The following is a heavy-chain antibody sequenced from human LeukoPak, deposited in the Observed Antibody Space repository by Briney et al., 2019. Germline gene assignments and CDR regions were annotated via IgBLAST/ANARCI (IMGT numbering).Heavy chain of an antibody. Sequence: GGSLRLSCAASGFSFTTYGMHWVRQAPLKGLEWLAAISYDGRNQNYADSVKGRFTIFRDNSQNTLYLQMNSLRAEDTALYYCVKDRTINGRSSPFDSWGQGTLVTISS. V-gene: IGHV3-30*18. CDR1: GFSFTTYG. J-gene: IGHJ4*02. CDR3: VKDRTINGRSSPFDS. CDR2: ISYDGRNQ. D-gene: IGHD1-26*01.